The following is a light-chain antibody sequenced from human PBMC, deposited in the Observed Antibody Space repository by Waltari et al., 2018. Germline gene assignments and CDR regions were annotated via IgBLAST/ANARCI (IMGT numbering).Light chain of an antibody. J-gene: IGKJ3*01. V-gene: IGKV1-33*01. CDR1: RNIRSF. Sequence: DIQMTQSPSSLSASLGDRITITCQASRNIRSFLYWYQQKPGQAPQLLIYDVSNLEAGVPSRFSGSGSGTDVTFTISSLQPEDLATYYCHQNDKVPFTFGQGTKVDI. CDR2: DVS. CDR3: HQNDKVPFT.